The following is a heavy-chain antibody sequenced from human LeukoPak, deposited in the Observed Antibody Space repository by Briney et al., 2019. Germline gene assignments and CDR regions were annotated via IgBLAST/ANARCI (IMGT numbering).Heavy chain of an antibody. CDR2: ISYDGSNK. CDR1: GFTFSSYG. V-gene: IGHV3-30*18. Sequence: PGRSLRLSCAASGFTFSSYGMHWVRQAPGKGLEWVAVISYDGSNKYYADSVKGRFTISRDNSKNTLYLQMNSLRAEDTAVYYCAKVRDPFSGYSSGWTIDYWGQGTLVTVSS. CDR3: AKVRDPFSGYSSGWTIDY. J-gene: IGHJ4*02. D-gene: IGHD6-19*01.